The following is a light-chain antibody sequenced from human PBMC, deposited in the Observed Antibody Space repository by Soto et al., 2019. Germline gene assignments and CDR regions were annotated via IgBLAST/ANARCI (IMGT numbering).Light chain of an antibody. V-gene: IGKV3-20*01. Sequence: PGERCALSFTVSKNFGSSYLAWYQQKRGQAPKCLIYGASSRATGIPDRFSGSGSGTDFTLTISRLEPEDFAVYHCQQYDRSPTTFGGGTKVDI. CDR3: QQYDRSPTT. J-gene: IGKJ4*02. CDR2: GAS. CDR1: KNFGSSY.